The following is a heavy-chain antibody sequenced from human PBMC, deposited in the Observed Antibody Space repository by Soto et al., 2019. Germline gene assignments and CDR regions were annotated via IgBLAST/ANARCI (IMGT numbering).Heavy chain of an antibody. Sequence: PGGSLRLSCAASGFTFSSYAMSWVRQAPGKGLEWVSAISGSGGSTYYADSVKGRFTISRDNSKNTLYLQMNSLRAEDTAVYYCAKDLYCSGGSCYTSYYYYYMDVWGKGTTVTVSS. CDR3: AKDLYCSGGSCYTSYYYYYMDV. V-gene: IGHV3-23*01. D-gene: IGHD2-15*01. CDR2: ISGSGGST. CDR1: GFTFSSYA. J-gene: IGHJ6*03.